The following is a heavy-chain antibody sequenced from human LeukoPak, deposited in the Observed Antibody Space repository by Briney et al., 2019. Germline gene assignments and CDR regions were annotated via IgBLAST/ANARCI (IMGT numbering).Heavy chain of an antibody. Sequence: PSETLSLTCAVSGGSISSNSYYWGWIRQPPGKGLEWIGSIYYSGSTYYNPSLKSRVTISVDTSKNQFSLKLSSVTAADTAIYYRARGQGATVPQVGKNWFDPWGQGTRVTVSS. CDR2: IYYSGST. V-gene: IGHV4-39*07. D-gene: IGHD1-26*01. J-gene: IGHJ5*02. CDR1: GGSISSNSYY. CDR3: ARGQGATVPQVGKNWFDP.